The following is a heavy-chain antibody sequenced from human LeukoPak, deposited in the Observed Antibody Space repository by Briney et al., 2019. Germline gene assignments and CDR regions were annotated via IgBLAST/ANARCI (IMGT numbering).Heavy chain of an antibody. CDR3: TSTMTTVTS. CDR2: IRYDGSNK. J-gene: IGHJ4*02. D-gene: IGHD4-17*01. V-gene: IGHV3-30*02. Sequence: GGSLRLSCAASGFTFSSYGMHWVRQAPGKGLEWVAFIRYDGSNKYYADSVKGRFTISRDDSKNTAYLQMNSLKTEDTAVYYCTSTMTTVTSWGQGTLVTVSS. CDR1: GFTFSSYG.